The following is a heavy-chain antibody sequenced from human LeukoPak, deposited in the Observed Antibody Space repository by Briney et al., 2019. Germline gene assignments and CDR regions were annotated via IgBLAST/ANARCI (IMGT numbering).Heavy chain of an antibody. CDR2: INPSGGST. J-gene: IGHJ6*02. V-gene: IGHV1-46*01. Sequence: GASVKVSCKASGYTFTSYYMHWVRQAPGQGLEWMGIINPSGGSTSYAQKFQGRVTMTRDTSTSTVYMELSSLRSEDTAVYYCARDYDILTGDYYYYYGMDVWGQGITVTVSS. CDR1: GYTFTSYY. D-gene: IGHD3-9*01. CDR3: ARDYDILTGDYYYYYGMDV.